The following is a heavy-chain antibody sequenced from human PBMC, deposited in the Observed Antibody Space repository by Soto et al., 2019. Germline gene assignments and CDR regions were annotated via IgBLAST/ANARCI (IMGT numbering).Heavy chain of an antibody. J-gene: IGHJ6*02. CDR3: AKNGDYYGMDV. Sequence: ASVKVSCKASGYTLTSYAMHWVRQAPGQRLEWMGWINAGNGNTKYSQKFQGRVTITRDTSASTAYMELSSLRAEDTAVYYCAKNGDYYGMDVWGQGTTVTVSS. V-gene: IGHV1-3*01. D-gene: IGHD4-17*01. CDR1: GYTLTSYA. CDR2: INAGNGNT.